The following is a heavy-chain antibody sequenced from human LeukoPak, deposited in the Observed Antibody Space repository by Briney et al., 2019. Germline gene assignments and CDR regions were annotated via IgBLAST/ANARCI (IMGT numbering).Heavy chain of an antibody. CDR1: GFTFSDYT. CDR3: TTGGHYFGS. D-gene: IGHD3-10*01. Sequence: GGSLRLSCAASGFTFSDYTMNWVRQAPGKGLEWVGRIKSKSDGGTTDYAAPVTDRFIISRDDSKNTLFLQMNSLEADDTAVYYCTTGGHYFGSWGQGTLVIVSS. CDR2: IKSKSDGGTT. V-gene: IGHV3-15*01. J-gene: IGHJ4*02.